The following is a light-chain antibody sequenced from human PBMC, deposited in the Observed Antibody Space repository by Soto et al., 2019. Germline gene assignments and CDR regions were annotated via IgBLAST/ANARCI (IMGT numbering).Light chain of an antibody. J-gene: IGKJ1*01. CDR2: GAS. Sequence: EIGMTQSPATLSVSPGERATLSCRASQSVSSDLAWYQQKPGQAPRLLIYGASTRATGIPARFRGSGSGTEFTTTINSLQSEDFAVYYWQQYNNWPRTFGQGTKVDIK. CDR1: QSVSSD. CDR3: QQYNNWPRT. V-gene: IGKV3-15*01.